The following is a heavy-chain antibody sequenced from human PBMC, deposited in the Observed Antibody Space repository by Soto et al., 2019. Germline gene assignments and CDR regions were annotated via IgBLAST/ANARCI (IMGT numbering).Heavy chain of an antibody. CDR1: GFTFSIYA. CDR2: ISGSGGST. V-gene: IGHV3-23*01. J-gene: IGHJ4*02. Sequence: PGGSLRLSCAASGFTFSIYAMSWVRQAPGKGLEWVSAISGSGGSTYYADSVKGRFTISRDNSKNTLYLQMNSLRSDDTAVYYCARVGVWGSPLFDDWGQGTLVTVSS. CDR3: ARVGVWGSPLFDD. D-gene: IGHD3-16*01.